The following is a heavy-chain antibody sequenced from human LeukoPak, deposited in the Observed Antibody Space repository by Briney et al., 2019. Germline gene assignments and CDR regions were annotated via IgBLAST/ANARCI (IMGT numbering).Heavy chain of an antibody. J-gene: IGHJ3*02. Sequence: SETLSLTCILSGGFIYSYYWRWVRQPPGKGVEWIAFIYYNGRTKYNPSLQSRVTISLDTSKNHFSLQLRSLTAADTAIYYCARLLDYYNSADPDTFDIWGQGTMVTVSS. CDR2: IYYNGRT. V-gene: IGHV4-59*01. CDR3: ARLLDYYNSADPDTFDI. CDR1: GGFIYSYY. D-gene: IGHD3-22*01.